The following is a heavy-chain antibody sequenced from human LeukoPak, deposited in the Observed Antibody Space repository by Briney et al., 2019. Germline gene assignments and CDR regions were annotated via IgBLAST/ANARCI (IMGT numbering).Heavy chain of an antibody. CDR2: ISAYNGNT. J-gene: IGHJ2*01. CDR1: GYTFTSYG. V-gene: IGHV1-18*01. D-gene: IGHD3-10*01. CDR3: ARGSHYYGSGDLGYFDL. Sequence: ASVKVSCKASGYTFTSYGISWVRQAPGQGLEWMGWISAYNGNTNYAQKLQGRVTMTTDTSTSTAYMELRSLRSDDTAVYYCARGSHYYGSGDLGYFDLWGRGTLVTVSS.